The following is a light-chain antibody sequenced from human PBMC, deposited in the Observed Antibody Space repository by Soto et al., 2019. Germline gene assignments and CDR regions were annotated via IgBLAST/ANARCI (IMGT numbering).Light chain of an antibody. J-gene: IGLJ2*01. Sequence: QAVVTQEPSLTVSPGGTVTLTCASNSGAVTSGNSPNWFQQKPGQAPMALIYDTSNKHSWTPARFSGSLLGGRAALTVSGVQPEDEAVYYCLLYYSGDHPRGVFGGGTKVTVL. CDR2: DTS. V-gene: IGLV7-43*01. CDR1: SGAVTSGNS. CDR3: LLYYSGDHPRGV.